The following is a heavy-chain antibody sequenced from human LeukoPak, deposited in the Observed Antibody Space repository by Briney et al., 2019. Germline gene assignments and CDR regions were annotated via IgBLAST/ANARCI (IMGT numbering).Heavy chain of an antibody. CDR2: ISSSGSTI. V-gene: IGHV3-48*03. CDR3: ATYSSGYYYFDY. D-gene: IGHD3-22*01. CDR1: GFTFSNYE. J-gene: IGHJ4*02. Sequence: GGSLRLSCAASGFTFSNYEMNWVRQAPGKGLEWVSCISSSGSTIYYSDSVKGRFTISRDNSKDTLYLQMNSLRAEDTAVYYCATYSSGYYYFDYWGQGTLVTVSS.